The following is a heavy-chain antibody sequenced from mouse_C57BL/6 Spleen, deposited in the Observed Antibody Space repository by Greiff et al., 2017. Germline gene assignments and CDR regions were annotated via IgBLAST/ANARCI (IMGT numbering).Heavy chain of an antibody. CDR1: GYTFTTYW. CDR3: ARDDGYP. V-gene: IGHV1-64*01. D-gene: IGHD2-3*01. CDR2: IHPNSAST. Sequence: QVQLQQPGAELVKPGASVKLSCKASGYTFTTYWMHWVKQRPGQGLEWIGMIHPNSASTNYTEKFKSKATLTVDKSSSTAYMQLSSLTSEDSAVYYCARDDGYPWGQGTLVTVSA. J-gene: IGHJ3*01.